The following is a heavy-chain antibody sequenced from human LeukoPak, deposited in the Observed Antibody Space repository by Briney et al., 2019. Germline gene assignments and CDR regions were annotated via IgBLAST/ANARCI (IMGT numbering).Heavy chain of an antibody. V-gene: IGHV2-5*01. D-gene: IGHD4-17*01. Sequence: SGPTLVNPTQTLTLTCTFSGFSLSTSGVGVGWIRQPPGKALEWLALVYWNDDKRYRPSLKSRLTITKDTSKNLVVLTMANMDPVGTATYYCALQTTVTTGFDYWGQGTLVTVSS. CDR1: GFSLSTSGVG. CDR2: VYWNDDK. CDR3: ALQTTVTTGFDY. J-gene: IGHJ4*02.